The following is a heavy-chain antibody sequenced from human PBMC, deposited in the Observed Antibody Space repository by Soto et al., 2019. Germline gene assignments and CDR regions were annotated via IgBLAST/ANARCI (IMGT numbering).Heavy chain of an antibody. Sequence: QVQMVQSGAEVKKPGASVKVSCKASGYTFTSYDISRVRQATGQGPEWMGWINPDSGYAGYAQKFQGRVTMTRDTSTYTTYMELSSLTSEDTAVYYCARDGLGRGSGWVDPWGQGTLVTVSS. J-gene: IGHJ5*02. D-gene: IGHD7-27*01. CDR2: INPDSGYA. V-gene: IGHV1-8*01. CDR3: ARDGLGRGSGWVDP. CDR1: GYTFTSYD.